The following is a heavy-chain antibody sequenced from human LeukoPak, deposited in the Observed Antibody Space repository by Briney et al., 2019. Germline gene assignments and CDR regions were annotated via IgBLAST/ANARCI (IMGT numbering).Heavy chain of an antibody. CDR1: GYTFTGYY. Sequence: ASVKVSCEASGYTFTGYYMHWVRQAPGQGLEWMGRINPNSGGTNYAQKFQGRVTMTRDTSISTAYMELSRLRSDDTAVYYCARDQYDYGDYSFDYWGQGTLVTVSS. CDR3: ARDQYDYGDYSFDY. J-gene: IGHJ4*02. D-gene: IGHD4-17*01. CDR2: INPNSGGT. V-gene: IGHV1-2*06.